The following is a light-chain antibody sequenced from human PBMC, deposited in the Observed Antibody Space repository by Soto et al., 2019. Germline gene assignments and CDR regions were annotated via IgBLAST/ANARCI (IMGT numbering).Light chain of an antibody. J-gene: IGLJ2*01. CDR1: SSDIGYYDF. V-gene: IGLV2-14*03. CDR2: NVS. Sequence: QSVLTQPASVSGSPGQSITISCTGTSSDIGYYDFVSWYQQHPDKAPKVIIYNVSYRPSGVSNRFSGSKSGNTASLTISGHQAEDEGDYYCTSYTTSNPVIIGGGTKLTVL. CDR3: TSYTTSNPVI.